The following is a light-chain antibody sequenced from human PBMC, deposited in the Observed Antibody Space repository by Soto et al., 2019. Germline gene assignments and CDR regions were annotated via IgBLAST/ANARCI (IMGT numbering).Light chain of an antibody. V-gene: IGKV1-39*01. CDR2: TAS. Sequence: DIQMTQSPSSLSASVGDRVTITCRASQSISSYLTWYQQKPGKAPKVLIYTASSLQSGVPLRFSGSGSGTDFTLTISSLQPEDFATYICQQSHSTPFTFGPGTTVDIK. J-gene: IGKJ3*01. CDR3: QQSHSTPFT. CDR1: QSISSY.